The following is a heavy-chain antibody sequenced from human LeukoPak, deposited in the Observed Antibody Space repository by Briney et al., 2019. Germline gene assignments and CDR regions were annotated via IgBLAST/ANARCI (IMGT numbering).Heavy chain of an antibody. J-gene: IGHJ4*02. CDR2: ISGSGGST. Sequence: GGSLRLSCAASGFCFSSYAMSWVRQAPGKGLEWVSAISGSGGSTYYADSVKGRFTISRDNSKNTLYLQMNSLRAEDTAVYYCAKVGWPNYYYFDYWGQGTLVTVSS. D-gene: IGHD3-10*01. V-gene: IGHV3-23*01. CDR1: GFCFSSYA. CDR3: AKVGWPNYYYFDY.